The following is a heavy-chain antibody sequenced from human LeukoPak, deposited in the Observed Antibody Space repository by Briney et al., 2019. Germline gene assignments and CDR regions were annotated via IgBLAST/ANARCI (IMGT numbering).Heavy chain of an antibody. J-gene: IGHJ4*02. CDR2: IYPGDSDT. V-gene: IGHV5-51*01. Sequence: GASVKVSCKASGYSFTSYWIGWVRQMPGKGLEWMGIIYPGDSDTRYSPSFQGQVTISADKSISTAYLQWSSLKASDTAMYYCASHSDLTPYYFDYWGQGTLVTVSS. CDR3: ASHSDLTPYYFDY. CDR1: GYSFTSYW.